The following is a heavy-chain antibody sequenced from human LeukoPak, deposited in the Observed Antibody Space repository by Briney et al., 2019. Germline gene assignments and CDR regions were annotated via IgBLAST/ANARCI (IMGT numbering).Heavy chain of an antibody. V-gene: IGHV3-7*01. Sequence: PGGSLRLSCAASRFTFSTSWMSWVRQAPGKGLERVANIKADGSVKHYVDSMEGRFSISRDNARSSLYLQMNSLRAEDTAVYYCVRDSDYQRNSGGRYAHYDALDIWGHGTMVTVSS. CDR3: VRDSDYQRNSGGRYAHYDALDI. J-gene: IGHJ3*02. CDR1: RFTFSTSW. D-gene: IGHD2-21*01. CDR2: IKADGSVK.